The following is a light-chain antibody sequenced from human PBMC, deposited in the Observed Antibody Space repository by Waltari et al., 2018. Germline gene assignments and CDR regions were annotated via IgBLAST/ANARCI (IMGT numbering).Light chain of an antibody. Sequence: EIVMTQSPATLSVSPGERATLSCRASQSISNNLAWYQQKPGQAPRLRVYGASTRATGIPARFSGSGSWTEFTLTISSLQSEDFAVYYCQQYYNWPQTFGQGTKLEIK. CDR2: GAS. J-gene: IGKJ2*01. CDR1: QSISNN. V-gene: IGKV3-15*01. CDR3: QQYYNWPQT.